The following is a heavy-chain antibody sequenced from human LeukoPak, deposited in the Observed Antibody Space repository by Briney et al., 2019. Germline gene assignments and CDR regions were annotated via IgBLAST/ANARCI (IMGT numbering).Heavy chain of an antibody. V-gene: IGHV4-38-2*02. J-gene: IGHJ4*02. CDR3: ARVYSSWGFLDY. D-gene: IGHD5-18*01. CDR1: GYSISSGYY. CDR2: IYHSGST. Sequence: SETLSLTCTVSGYSISSGYYWGWIRQPPGKGLEWIGSIYHSGSTYYNPSLKSRVTISVDTSKNQFSLKLSSVTAADTAVYYCARVYSSWGFLDYWGQGTLVTVSS.